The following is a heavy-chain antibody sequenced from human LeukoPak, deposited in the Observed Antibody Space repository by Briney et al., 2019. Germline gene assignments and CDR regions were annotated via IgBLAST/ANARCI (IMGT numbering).Heavy chain of an antibody. CDR3: ARERIAYCGGDCSYDN. D-gene: IGHD2-21*02. Sequence: GASVKVSCKASGYTFTSYGISWVRQAPGQGLEWMGWISAYNGNTNYAQKLQGRVTMTTDTSTSTAYMELRSLRSDDTAVYYCARERIAYCGGDCSYDNWGQGTLVTVSS. CDR2: ISAYNGNT. CDR1: GYTFTSYG. V-gene: IGHV1-18*01. J-gene: IGHJ4*02.